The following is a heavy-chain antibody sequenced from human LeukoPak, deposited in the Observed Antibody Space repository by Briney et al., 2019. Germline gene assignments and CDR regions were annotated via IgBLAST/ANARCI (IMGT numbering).Heavy chain of an antibody. D-gene: IGHD3-22*01. J-gene: IGHJ4*02. Sequence: PGGSLRLSCAASGFTFSRFAMSWVRQAPGKDLEWVSSISGSGGTTYYAESVEGRFTISRDNSKNILYLQMNSLRADDTAVYYCAKDANYFDSSGYLIPFDYWGQGTLVTVSS. CDR2: ISGSGGTT. CDR1: GFTFSRFA. CDR3: AKDANYFDSSGYLIPFDY. V-gene: IGHV3-23*01.